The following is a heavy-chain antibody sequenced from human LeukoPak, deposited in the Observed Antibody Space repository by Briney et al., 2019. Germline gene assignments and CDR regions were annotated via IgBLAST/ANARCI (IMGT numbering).Heavy chain of an antibody. Sequence: GGPLRLSCAASGFTFSTYTIHWIRQAPGKGLDYISAINTNGGSTYYADSVEGRFTISRDNSKDTVYLQMGSLRHEDIGVYYCARGVGYTNLDFWGQGTLVTVSS. CDR3: ARGVGYTNLDF. J-gene: IGHJ4*02. CDR1: GFTFSTYT. D-gene: IGHD5-24*01. V-gene: IGHV3-64*02. CDR2: INTNGGST.